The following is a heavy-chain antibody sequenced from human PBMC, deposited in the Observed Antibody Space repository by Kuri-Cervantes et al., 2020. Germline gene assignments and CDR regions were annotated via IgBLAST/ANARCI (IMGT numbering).Heavy chain of an antibody. CDR1: GYSISSGYY. J-gene: IGHJ3*02. Sequence: SQTLSLTCAVSGYSISSGYYWGWIRQPPGKGLEWIGNIYHSGSTYYNPSLKSRVTISVDTSKNQFSLKLSSVTAADAAVYYCARDTFVALDAFDIWGQGTMVTVSS. CDR2: IYHSGST. CDR3: ARDTFVALDAFDI. V-gene: IGHV4-38-2*02. D-gene: IGHD2-21*01.